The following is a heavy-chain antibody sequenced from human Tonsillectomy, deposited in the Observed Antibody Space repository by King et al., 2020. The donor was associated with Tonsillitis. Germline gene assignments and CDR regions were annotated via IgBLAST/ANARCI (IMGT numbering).Heavy chain of an antibody. V-gene: IGHV3-30*04. CDR2: ISYDGSNK. CDR3: ARDLGYGDYRRYYDYVGMDV. D-gene: IGHD4-17*01. J-gene: IGHJ6*02. Sequence: VQLVESGGGVVQPGRSLRLSCAASGFTFSSYAMHWVRQAPGKGLEWVAVISYDGSNKYYADSVKGRFTISRDNSKNTLYLQMNSLRAEDTAVYYCARDLGYGDYRRYYDYVGMDVWGQGTAVTVSS. CDR1: GFTFSSYA.